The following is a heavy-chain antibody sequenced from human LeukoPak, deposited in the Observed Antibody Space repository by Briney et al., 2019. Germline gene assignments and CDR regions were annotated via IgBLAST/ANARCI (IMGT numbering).Heavy chain of an antibody. J-gene: IGHJ4*02. CDR3: ARAPAPGIAAAGIDY. CDR1: GFTFDDYA. Sequence: GGSLRLSCAASGFTFDDYAMHWVRQAPGKGLEWVSGISWNSGSIGYADSVKGRFTISRDNSKNTLYLQMNSLRAEDTAVYYCARAPAPGIAAAGIDYWGQGTLVTVSS. D-gene: IGHD6-13*01. V-gene: IGHV3-9*01. CDR2: ISWNSGSI.